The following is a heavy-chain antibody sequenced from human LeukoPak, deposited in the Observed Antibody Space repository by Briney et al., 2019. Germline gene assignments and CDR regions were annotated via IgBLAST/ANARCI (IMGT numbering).Heavy chain of an antibody. D-gene: IGHD3-22*01. CDR3: SSESRY. V-gene: IGHV3-30-3*01. Sequence: PGGSLRLSCAASGFTFSSYAMHWVRQAPGKGLEWVAVISYDGSNKYYADSVKGRFTISRDNSKNTLYLQMNSLRAEDTAVYYCSSESRYWGQGTLVIVSS. CDR1: GFTFSSYA. CDR2: ISYDGSNK. J-gene: IGHJ4*02.